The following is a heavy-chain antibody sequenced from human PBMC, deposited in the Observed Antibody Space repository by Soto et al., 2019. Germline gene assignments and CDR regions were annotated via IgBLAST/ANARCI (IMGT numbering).Heavy chain of an antibody. D-gene: IGHD2-2*02. CDR3: ASPSRRYCSSTSCYKGYYYYGRDV. J-gene: IGHJ6*02. CDR1: GGSFSGYY. Sequence: QVQLQQWGAGLLKPSETLSLTCAVYGGSFSGYYWSWIRQPPGKGLEWMGEINHSVSTNYNPSLKSRVTISVDTSKNQCTLKLSAVAAADTAVYDCASPSRRYCSSTSCYKGYYYYGRDVWGQGTTVTVSS. V-gene: IGHV4-34*01. CDR2: INHSVST.